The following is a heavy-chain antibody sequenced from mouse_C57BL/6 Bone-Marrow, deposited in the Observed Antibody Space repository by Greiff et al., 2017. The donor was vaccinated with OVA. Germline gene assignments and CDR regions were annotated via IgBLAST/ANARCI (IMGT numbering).Heavy chain of an antibody. CDR1: GFTFSSYA. CDR2: ISDGGSYT. J-gene: IGHJ3*01. CDR3: ARDDLYYYGSSYPFAY. V-gene: IGHV5-4*01. D-gene: IGHD1-1*01. Sequence: EVQVVESGGGLVKPGGSLKLSCAASGFTFSSYAMSWVRQTPEKRLEWVATISDGGSYTYYPDNVKGRFTISRDNAKNNLYLQMSHLKSEDTAMYYCARDDLYYYGSSYPFAYWGQGTLVTVSA.